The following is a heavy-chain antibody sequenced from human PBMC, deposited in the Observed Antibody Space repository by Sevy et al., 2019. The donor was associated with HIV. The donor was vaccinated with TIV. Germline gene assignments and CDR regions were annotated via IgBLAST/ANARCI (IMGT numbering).Heavy chain of an antibody. CDR3: AKRRAIAGAGFDY. Sequence: GGSLRLSCAASGFTFSSYAMSWVRQAPGKGLEWVSAISGSGGSTYYADSVKGRFTISRDNSKNTIYLQMNSLRGDDTALFYCAKRRAIAGAGFDYWGRGTLVTVSS. CDR2: ISGSGGST. CDR1: GFTFSSYA. J-gene: IGHJ4*02. V-gene: IGHV3-23*01. D-gene: IGHD6-13*01.